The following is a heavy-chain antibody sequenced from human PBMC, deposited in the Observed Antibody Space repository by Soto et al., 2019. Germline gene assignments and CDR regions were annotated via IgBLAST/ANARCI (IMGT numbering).Heavy chain of an antibody. CDR3: ARETSMLYYYDSS. CDR1: GFTFSSYS. D-gene: IGHD3-22*01. CDR2: ISSSSSTI. V-gene: IGHV3-48*02. J-gene: IGHJ4*02. Sequence: EVQLVESGGGLVQPGGSLRLSCAASGFTFSSYSMKWVRQAPGKGLEWVSYISSSSSTIYYADSVKGRFTISRDNAKNSLYLQMNSLRDEDTAVYYCARETSMLYYYDSSWGQGTLVTVSS.